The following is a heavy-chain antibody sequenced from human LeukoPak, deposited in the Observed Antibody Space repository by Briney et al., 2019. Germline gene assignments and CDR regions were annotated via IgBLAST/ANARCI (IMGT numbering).Heavy chain of an antibody. V-gene: IGHV3-11*05. CDR3: ARVSLSSDVSTGYDFDY. CDR2: MSGSSGYT. Sequence: ARSLRLSCAASGFTFSDHYMSWIRQAPGKGLEWVSYMSGSSGYTNYADSVKGRSTISRDNAKDSLYLLMNSLRDDDTAVYYCARVSLSSDVSTGYDFDYWGQGALVTVSS. J-gene: IGHJ4*02. D-gene: IGHD3-9*01. CDR1: GFTFSDHY.